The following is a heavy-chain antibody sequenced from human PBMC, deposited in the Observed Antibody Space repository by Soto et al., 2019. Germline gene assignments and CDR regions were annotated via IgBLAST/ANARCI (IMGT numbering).Heavy chain of an antibody. CDR1: GFTFSRHW. CDR3: ARAKRITMVRGVQYYYYYYMDV. J-gene: IGHJ6*03. D-gene: IGHD3-10*01. Sequence: GGSLRLSCAASGFTFSRHWMSWVRQAPGKGLEWVANINSDGSRTSYADSVKGRFTISRDNAKNTLYLQMNSLRAEDTAVYYCARAKRITMVRGVQYYYYYYMDVWGKGTTVTVSS. CDR2: INSDGSRT. V-gene: IGHV3-74*01.